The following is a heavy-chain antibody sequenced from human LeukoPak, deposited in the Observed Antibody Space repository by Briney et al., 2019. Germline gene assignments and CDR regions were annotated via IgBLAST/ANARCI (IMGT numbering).Heavy chain of an antibody. Sequence: GGSLRLSCAASGFTFDDYAMHWVRQAPGKGREWVSGISWNSGSIGYADSVKGRFTISRDNAKNSLYLQMNSLRAEDTALYYCAKDISPEYYYGMDVWGQGTTVTVSS. V-gene: IGHV3-9*01. CDR3: AKDISPEYYYGMDV. J-gene: IGHJ6*02. CDR2: ISWNSGSI. CDR1: GFTFDDYA.